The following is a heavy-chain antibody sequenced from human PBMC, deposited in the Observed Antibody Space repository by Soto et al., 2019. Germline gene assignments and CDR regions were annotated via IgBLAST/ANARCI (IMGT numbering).Heavy chain of an antibody. Sequence: SETLSLTCTVSGGSISSYYWSWIRQPPGKGLEWIGYIYYSGSTNYNPSLKSRVTISIDTSKNQFSMKRSSVTAEDTAGYYCERVKRLSVPGDSYGYRDYYYGMDVWGQGTTVTVSS. CDR2: IYYSGST. V-gene: IGHV4-59*01. CDR1: GGSISSYY. CDR3: ERVKRLSVPGDSYGYRDYYYGMDV. D-gene: IGHD5-18*01. J-gene: IGHJ6*02.